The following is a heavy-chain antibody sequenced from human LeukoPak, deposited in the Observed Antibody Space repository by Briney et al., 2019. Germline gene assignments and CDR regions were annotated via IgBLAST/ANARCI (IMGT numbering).Heavy chain of an antibody. CDR1: GFTFSSYA. CDR3: AKRLTAGSSTFDY. D-gene: IGHD1-26*01. CDR2: ISGGGGST. V-gene: IGHV3-23*01. J-gene: IGHJ4*02. Sequence: PGGSLRLSWAASGFTFSSYAMSSVRQAAGGGMGWGSAISGGGGSTYYADSVEGRFTISRDNSKNPLYLQMNSLRAEDTAVYYCAKRLTAGSSTFDYWGQGTLVTVSS.